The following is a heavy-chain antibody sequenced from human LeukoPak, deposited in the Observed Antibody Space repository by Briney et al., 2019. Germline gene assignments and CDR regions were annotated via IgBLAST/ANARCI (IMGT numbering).Heavy chain of an antibody. J-gene: IGHJ4*02. D-gene: IGHD3-3*01. CDR3: ARGVPYDSWSGPHYSDY. CDR1: GFAFSSYA. Sequence: GGSLRLSCAASGFAFSSYAMSWVRQAPGKGLEWVAHIKQDGSQEYYVDSVKGRFTISRDSAKNSLYLQMNSLRAEDTAVYYCARGVPYDSWSGPHYSDYWGQGTLVTVSS. CDR2: IKQDGSQE. V-gene: IGHV3-7*01.